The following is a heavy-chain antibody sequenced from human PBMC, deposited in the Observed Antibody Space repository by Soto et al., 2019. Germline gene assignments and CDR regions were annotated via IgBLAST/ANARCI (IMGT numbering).Heavy chain of an antibody. CDR3: AKDYGQDSSTLPNNWFDT. CDR2: ISWNSGSI. Sequence: PGGSLRLSCAASGFTFDDYAMHWVRQAPGKGLEWVSGISWNSGSIGYADSVKGRFTISRDNAKNSLYLQMNSLRAEDTALYYCAKDYGQDSSTLPNNWFDTWGQGTLVTVSS. V-gene: IGHV3-9*01. D-gene: IGHD6-13*01. J-gene: IGHJ5*02. CDR1: GFTFDDYA.